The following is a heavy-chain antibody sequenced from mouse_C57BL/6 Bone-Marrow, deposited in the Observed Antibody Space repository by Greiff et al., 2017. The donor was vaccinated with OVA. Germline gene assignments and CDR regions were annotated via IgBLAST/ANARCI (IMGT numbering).Heavy chain of an antibody. CDR3: ARQEVADY. J-gene: IGHJ2*01. V-gene: IGHV5-9*01. D-gene: IGHD1-1*01. CDR2: ISGGGGNT. Sequence: EVQGVESGGGLVKPGGSLKLSCAASGFTFSSYTMSWVRQTPEKRLEWVATISGGGGNTYYPDSVKGRFTISRDKAKNTLYLQMSSLRSDDTALYYCARQEVADYWGQGTTLTVSS. CDR1: GFTFSSYT.